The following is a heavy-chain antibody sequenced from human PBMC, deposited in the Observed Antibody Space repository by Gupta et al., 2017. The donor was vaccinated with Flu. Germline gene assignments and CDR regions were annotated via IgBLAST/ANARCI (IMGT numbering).Heavy chain of an antibody. V-gene: IGHV1-3*01. Sequence: HWVRQAPGQRLEWMGWLNPANGNTKYSQKFQGRVTFARDTSASTAYLELSVRRSEDTAVYYCARSVSYTLGGVFITYYLDYWGQGTLVTVSS. D-gene: IGHD3-16*02. CDR2: LNPANGNT. J-gene: IGHJ4*02. CDR3: ARSVSYTLGGVFITYYLDY.